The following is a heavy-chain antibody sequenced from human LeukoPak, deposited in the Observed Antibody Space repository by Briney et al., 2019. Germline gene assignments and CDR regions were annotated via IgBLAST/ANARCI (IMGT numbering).Heavy chain of an antibody. V-gene: IGHV1-18*01. CDR1: GYTFTSYG. CDR2: ISPYNGNT. D-gene: IGHD5-18*01. CDR3: ARDRRYSNGMFDD. J-gene: IGHJ4*02. Sequence: ASVKVSCKASGYTFTSYGISWVRQAPGQGPEWMGWISPYNGNTNYAQKLQGRVTMTTDTSTSTAYIELRSLRSDDTAVYYCARDRRYSNGMFDDWGQGSLVTASS.